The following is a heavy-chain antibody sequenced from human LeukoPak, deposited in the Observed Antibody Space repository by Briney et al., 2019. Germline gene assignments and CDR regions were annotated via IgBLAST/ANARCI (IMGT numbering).Heavy chain of an antibody. J-gene: IGHJ3*02. CDR3: SGSSAGAFDI. CDR2: ISWDGGST. D-gene: IGHD6-6*01. Sequence: GGSLRLSCAASGFTFDDYTMHWVRQAPGKGLEWVSLISWDGGSTSYADSVKGRFTISRDNSKNSLYLQMNSLRTEDTALYYCSGSSAGAFDIWGQGTMVTVSS. V-gene: IGHV3-43*01. CDR1: GFTFDDYT.